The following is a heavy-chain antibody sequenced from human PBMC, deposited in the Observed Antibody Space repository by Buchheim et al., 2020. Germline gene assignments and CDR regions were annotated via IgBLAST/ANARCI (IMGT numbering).Heavy chain of an antibody. D-gene: IGHD6-6*01. CDR3: ARDLAPYSSSPYFDY. CDR2: IWYDGSNK. J-gene: IGHJ4*02. V-gene: IGHV3-33*01. Sequence: QVQLVESGGGVVQPGRSLRLSCAASGFTFSSYGMHWVRQAPGKGLEWVAVIWYDGSNKYYADSVKGRFTISRDNSKNTLYLQMNSLRAEDTAVYYCARDLAPYSSSPYFDYWGQGTL. CDR1: GFTFSSYG.